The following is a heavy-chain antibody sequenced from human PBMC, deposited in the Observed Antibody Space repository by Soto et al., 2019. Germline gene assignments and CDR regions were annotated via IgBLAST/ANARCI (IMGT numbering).Heavy chain of an antibody. Sequence: QVQLVQSGAEVKKPGSSVKVSCKASGGTFSSYAISWVRQAPGQGLEWMGGIIPIFGTANYAQKFQGRVTSTADESTSTAYMELSSLRSEDTAVYYCERGIAARLMNDYGMDVWGQGTTVTVSS. CDR2: IIPIFGTA. V-gene: IGHV1-69*01. J-gene: IGHJ6*02. D-gene: IGHD6-6*01. CDR1: GGTFSSYA. CDR3: ERGIAARLMNDYGMDV.